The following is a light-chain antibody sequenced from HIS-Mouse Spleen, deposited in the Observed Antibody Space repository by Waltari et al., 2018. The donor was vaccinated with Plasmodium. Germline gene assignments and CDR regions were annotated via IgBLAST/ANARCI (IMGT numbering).Light chain of an antibody. V-gene: IGKV4-1*01. CDR3: QQYYSTPYT. CDR2: WAS. J-gene: IGKJ2*01. CDR1: QSVLYSSNNKNY. Sequence: DIVMTQSPDSLAVSLGERATINCKSSQSVLYSSNNKNYLAWYQQKPGPPPKLLIYWASTRGAGVPDRFSGSGSGTEFTLTTSSLQAEDVAVYYCQQYYSTPYTFGQGTKLEIK.